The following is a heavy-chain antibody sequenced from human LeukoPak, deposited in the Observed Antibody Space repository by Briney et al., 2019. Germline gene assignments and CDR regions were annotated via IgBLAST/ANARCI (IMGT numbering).Heavy chain of an antibody. V-gene: IGHV3-23*01. CDR1: GFTFSSYA. Sequence: GGSLRLSCAASGFTFSSYAMRWVRQAPGKGLEWVSAISGSGGSTYYADSVKGRFTISRDNSKNTLYLQMNSLRAKGTAVYYCAKGGSRAAARPGGNYFDYWGQGTLVTVSS. CDR2: ISGSGGST. D-gene: IGHD6-6*01. J-gene: IGHJ4*02. CDR3: AKGGSRAAARPGGNYFDY.